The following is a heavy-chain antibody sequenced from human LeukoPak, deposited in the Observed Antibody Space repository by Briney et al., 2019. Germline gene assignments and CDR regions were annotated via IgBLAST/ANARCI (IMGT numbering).Heavy chain of an antibody. CDR1: GYTFTGYY. J-gene: IGHJ4*02. V-gene: IGHV1-2*02. Sequence: ASVKVSCKASGYTFTGYYMHWVRQAPGQGLEWMGWINPNSGGTNYAQKFQGRVTITRDTSISTAYMELSRLRSDDTAVYYCARELYDFWSGDPNYLDYWGQGTLVTVSS. CDR3: ARELYDFWSGDPNYLDY. CDR2: INPNSGGT. D-gene: IGHD3-3*01.